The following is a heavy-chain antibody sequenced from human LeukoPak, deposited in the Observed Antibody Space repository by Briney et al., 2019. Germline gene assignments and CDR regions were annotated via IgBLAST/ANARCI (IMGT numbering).Heavy chain of an antibody. V-gene: IGHV1-2*06. CDR1: GYTFTRYY. CDR2: INPNSGGP. J-gene: IGHJ6*02. D-gene: IGHD3-3*01. CDR3: AREDYDFWSGYYTVHYYYYGMDV. Sequence: ASVKVSCKASGYTFTRYYMHWVRQAPGQGLEWMGRINPNSGGPNYAKKFQGRVTMTRDTSISTAYMELSRLRSDDTAVYYCAREDYDFWSGYYTVHYYYYGMDVWGQGTTVTVSS.